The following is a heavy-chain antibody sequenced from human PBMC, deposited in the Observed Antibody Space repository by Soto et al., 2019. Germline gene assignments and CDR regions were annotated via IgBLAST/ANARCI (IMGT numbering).Heavy chain of an antibody. D-gene: IGHD3-3*01. CDR1: GFTFSSYA. V-gene: IGHV3-23*01. CDR3: AKDRGGTIFGVVIPGPFDY. CDR2: ISGSGGST. J-gene: IGHJ4*02. Sequence: GSLRLSCAASGFTFSSYAMSWVRQAPGKGLEWVSAISGSGGSTYYADSVKGRFTISRDNSKNTLYLQMNSLRAEDTAVYYCAKDRGGTIFGVVIPGPFDYWGQGTLVTVSS.